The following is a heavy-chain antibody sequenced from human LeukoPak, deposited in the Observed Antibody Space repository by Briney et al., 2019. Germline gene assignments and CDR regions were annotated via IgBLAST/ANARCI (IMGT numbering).Heavy chain of an antibody. V-gene: IGHV4-61*01. CDR1: GASVSSDNYY. CDR3: ARDRVAAASLDY. J-gene: IGHJ4*02. D-gene: IGHD6-13*01. CDR2: LHYSGST. Sequence: SETLTLTCTVSGASVSSDNYYWSWIRQPPAKGLEWIGHLHYSGSTNYNPSLKSRGTISVDTSKNQFSLKLSSVTAADTAVYYCARDRVAAASLDYWGQGTLVTVSS.